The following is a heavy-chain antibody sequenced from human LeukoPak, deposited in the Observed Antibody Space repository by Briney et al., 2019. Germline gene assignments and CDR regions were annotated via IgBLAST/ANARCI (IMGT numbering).Heavy chain of an antibody. CDR2: LDSDGSSA. D-gene: IGHD3-10*01. CDR1: GFTFSNYW. V-gene: IGHV3-74*01. Sequence: SGGSLRLSCAASGFTFSNYWMHWVRQAPGKGLVWVSRLDSDGSSATYADSVRGRFTISRDNARNTLYLQMNSLRAEDTAVYYCARGPWGDGSLNSWHEFAFDIWGQGTMVTVSS. J-gene: IGHJ3*02. CDR3: ARGPWGDGSLNSWHEFAFDI.